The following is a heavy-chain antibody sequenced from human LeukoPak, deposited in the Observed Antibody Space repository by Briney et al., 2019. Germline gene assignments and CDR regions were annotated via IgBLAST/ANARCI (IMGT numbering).Heavy chain of an antibody. D-gene: IGHD3-22*01. CDR2: IYYSGST. J-gene: IGHJ4*02. CDR1: GYSISSSNW. V-gene: IGHV4-28*01. CDR3: ARRGPYYYDSSGYFFDY. Sequence: SETLSLTCAVSGYSISSSNWWGWIRPPPGKGLEWIGYIYYSGSTNYNPSLKSRVTISVDTSKNQFSLKLSSVTAADTAVYYCARRGPYYYDSSGYFFDYWGQGTLVTVSS.